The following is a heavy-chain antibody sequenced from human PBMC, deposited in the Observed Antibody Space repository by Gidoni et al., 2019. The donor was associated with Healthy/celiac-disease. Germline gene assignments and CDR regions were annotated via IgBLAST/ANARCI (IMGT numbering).Heavy chain of an antibody. D-gene: IGHD1-26*01. J-gene: IGHJ4*02. CDR1: GFTFSSYG. V-gene: IGHV3-30*18. CDR3: AKSSWELPPSVGAGSDY. CDR2: ISYDGSKK. Sequence: QVQLVESGGGVVQPGRSLRPSCAASGFTFSSYGMHWVRQAPGKGLEWVAVISYDGSKKDYADSVKGRFTISRDNSKNTLYLQMNSLRAEDTAVYYCAKSSWELPPSVGAGSDYWGQGTLVTVSS.